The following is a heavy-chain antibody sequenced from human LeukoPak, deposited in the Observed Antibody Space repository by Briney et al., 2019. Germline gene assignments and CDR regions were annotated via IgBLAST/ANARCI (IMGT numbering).Heavy chain of an antibody. CDR3: AGYYHDSSGFPY. V-gene: IGHV3-30*04. Sequence: PGRSLRLSCAASGFTFSSYAMHWVRQAPGKGLKWVAVISYDGSNKYYADFVKGRFTISRDNSKNTLYLQMNSLRADDTAVFYCAGYYHDSSGFPYWGQGTLVTVSS. CDR2: ISYDGSNK. D-gene: IGHD3-22*01. CDR1: GFTFSSYA. J-gene: IGHJ4*02.